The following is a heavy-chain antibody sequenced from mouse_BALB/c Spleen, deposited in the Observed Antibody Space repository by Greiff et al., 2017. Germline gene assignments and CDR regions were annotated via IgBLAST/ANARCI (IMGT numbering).Heavy chain of an antibody. D-gene: IGHD1-1*01. CDR1: GYTFSSYW. CDR3: ARRTFLLLRYFDY. J-gene: IGHJ2*01. V-gene: IGHV1-9*01. CDR2: ILPGSGST. Sequence: QVQLKESGAELMKPGASVKISCKATGYTFSSYWIEWVKQRPGHGLEWIGEILPGSGSTNYNEKFKGKATFTADTSSNTAYMQLSSLTSEDSAVYYCARRTFLLLRYFDYWGQGTTLTVSS.